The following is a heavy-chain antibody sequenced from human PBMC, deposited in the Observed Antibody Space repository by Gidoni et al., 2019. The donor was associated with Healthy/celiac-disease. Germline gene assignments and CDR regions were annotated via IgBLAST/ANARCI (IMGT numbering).Heavy chain of an antibody. CDR3: AKGPHCTNGVCPPDAFDI. J-gene: IGHJ3*02. CDR2: MSGTVAST. V-gene: IGHV3-23*01. Sequence: ELQLLESGGGLVQPGGSLRLSCAASGFTFSSDALCRVRQVPGKGLGWVSVMSGTVASTYYAATVKGRFTISGDNSKNTLNLQMNSLRAEDTAVYYCAKGPHCTNGVCPPDAFDIWGQGTMVTVSS. CDR1: GFTFSSDA. D-gene: IGHD2-8*01.